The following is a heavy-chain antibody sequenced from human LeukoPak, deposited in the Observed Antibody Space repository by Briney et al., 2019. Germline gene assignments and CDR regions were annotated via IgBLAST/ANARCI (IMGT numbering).Heavy chain of an antibody. CDR3: ARDTGPSGTAFDY. V-gene: IGHV4-39*07. J-gene: IGHJ4*02. CDR1: GGSITNTGAY. D-gene: IGHD2-2*01. Sequence: SETLSLTCTVSGGSITNTGAYWVWIRQSPGKGLEWIGSIYYSGSAYYTPSLRSRVTISVATSKSLFSLILSSVTAADTAVYYCARDTGPSGTAFDYWGQGILVTVSS. CDR2: IYYSGSA.